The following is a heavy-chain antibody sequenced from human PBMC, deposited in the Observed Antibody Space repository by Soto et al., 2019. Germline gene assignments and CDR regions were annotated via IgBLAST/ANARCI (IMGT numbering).Heavy chain of an antibody. D-gene: IGHD6-6*01. Sequence: SETLSLTCAVSGDSIGSGDYYWTWIRQSPGKGLDYIGYIYKSGMTYYNPSLKSRPVISLDTSKNQVFLRLTSLTAADTAMYFCARSLSSSSGYFDPGGQGTLVTVSS. CDR2: IYKSGMT. J-gene: IGHJ5*02. CDR1: GDSIGSGDYY. V-gene: IGHV4-30-4*01. CDR3: ARSLSSSSGYFDP.